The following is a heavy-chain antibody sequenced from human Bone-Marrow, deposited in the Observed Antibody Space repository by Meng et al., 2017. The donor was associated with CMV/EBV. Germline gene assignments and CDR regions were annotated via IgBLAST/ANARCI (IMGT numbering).Heavy chain of an antibody. CDR3: AREPNCSGGSCYSQWFDP. CDR2: IYYSGST. Sequence: SETLSLTCTVSGGSISSSSYYWGWIRQPPGKGLEWIGSIYYSGSTYYNPSLKSRVTISVDTSKNQFSLKLSSVTAADTAVYYCAREPNCSGGSCYSQWFDPWGQGTLVTVSS. D-gene: IGHD2-15*01. V-gene: IGHV4-39*07. CDR1: GGSISSSSYY. J-gene: IGHJ5*02.